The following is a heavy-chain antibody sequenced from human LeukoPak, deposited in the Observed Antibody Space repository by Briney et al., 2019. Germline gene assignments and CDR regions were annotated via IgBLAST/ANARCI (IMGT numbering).Heavy chain of an antibody. V-gene: IGHV4-4*07. CDR1: GGSISSYY. CDR3: ARVKVFWSGHDAFDI. Sequence: SETLSLTCTVSGGSISSYYWSWIRQPAGKGLEWIGRIYTSGSTNYNPSLKSRVTMSVDTSKNQFSLKLSSVTAADTAVYYCARVKVFWSGHDAFDIWGQGTMVTVSS. CDR2: IYTSGST. D-gene: IGHD3-3*01. J-gene: IGHJ3*02.